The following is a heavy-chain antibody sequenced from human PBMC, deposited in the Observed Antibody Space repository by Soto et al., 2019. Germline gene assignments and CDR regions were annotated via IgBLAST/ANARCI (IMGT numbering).Heavy chain of an antibody. V-gene: IGHV5-10-1*01. D-gene: IGHD3-22*01. CDR3: AIHDFWDIGGSMIVVVTKVGMDV. Sequence: PGESLKISCKGSGYSFTSYWISWVRQMPGKGLEWMGRIDPSDSYTNYSPSFQGHVTISADKSISTAYLQWSSLKASDTAMYYCAIHDFWDIGGSMIVVVTKVGMDVWGQGTTVTVSS. CDR1: GYSFTSYW. J-gene: IGHJ6*02. CDR2: IDPSDSYT.